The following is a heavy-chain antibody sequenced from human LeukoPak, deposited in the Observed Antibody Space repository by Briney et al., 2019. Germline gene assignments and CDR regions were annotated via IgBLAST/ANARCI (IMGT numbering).Heavy chain of an antibody. CDR3: AAVPLNWGSGPAQDEIDY. Sequence: GGSLRLSCTASGFTFGDYAMSWFRQAPGKGLEWVGFIRSKAYGGTTEYAASVKGRFTISRDDSKSIAYLQMNSLKSEDTAVYYCAAVPLNWGSGPAQDEIDYWGQGTLVTVSS. V-gene: IGHV3-49*03. CDR1: GFTFGDYA. D-gene: IGHD7-27*01. J-gene: IGHJ4*02. CDR2: IRSKAYGGTT.